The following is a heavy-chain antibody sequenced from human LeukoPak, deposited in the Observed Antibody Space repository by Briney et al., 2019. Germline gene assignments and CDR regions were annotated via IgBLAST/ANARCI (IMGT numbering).Heavy chain of an antibody. CDR1: GFTFSSYS. J-gene: IGHJ4*02. D-gene: IGHD3-3*01. V-gene: IGHV3-48*01. CDR3: PRLTTYDFSRL. CDR2: ISSSSSTI. Sequence: GGSLRLSCAASGFTFSSYSMNWVRQAPGKGLKWVSYISSSSSTIYYADSVKGRFTISRDNAKNSLYLQMNSLRAEDTAVYYCPRLTTYDFSRLWSEGTLVTVSS.